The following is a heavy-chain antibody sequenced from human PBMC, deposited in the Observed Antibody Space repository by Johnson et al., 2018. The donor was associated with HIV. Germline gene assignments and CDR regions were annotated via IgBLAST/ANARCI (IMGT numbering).Heavy chain of an antibody. V-gene: IGHV3-33*03. CDR1: GFTFSTYG. Sequence: QVQLVESGGGLVQPGRSLRLSCAASGFTFSTYGMHWVRQAPGKGLEWVAVMWCDGSSKYYADSVKGRFTISRDNSKNTMYLQMTSRKTEDTAVYYCSTGPGYLLLWAADAFDIWGHGTMATVSS. CDR2: MWCDGSSK. CDR3: STGPGYLLLWAADAFDI. D-gene: IGHD2-2*01. J-gene: IGHJ3*02.